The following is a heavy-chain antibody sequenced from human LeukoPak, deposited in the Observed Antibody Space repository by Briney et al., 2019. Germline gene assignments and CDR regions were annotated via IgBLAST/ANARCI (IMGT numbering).Heavy chain of an antibody. CDR3: ARNENSGWGYFDY. D-gene: IGHD5-12*01. J-gene: IGHJ4*02. CDR2: ISDDGSNK. Sequence: PGGSLRLSCTVSGVTLSNDQMHWVRQAPGKGLEWVAFISDDGSNKYYAGSVTGRFTISRDNSKDTLYLQMNSLRAEDTAVYYCARNENSGWGYFDYWGQGTLVTVSS. CDR1: GVTLSNDQ. V-gene: IGHV3-30-3*01.